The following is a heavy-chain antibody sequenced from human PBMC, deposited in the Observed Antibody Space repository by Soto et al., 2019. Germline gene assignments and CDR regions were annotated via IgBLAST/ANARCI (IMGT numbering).Heavy chain of an antibody. CDR2: IHYSGST. CDR3: ASQKAIAAAVGY. Sequence: SETLSLTCTVSGGSISSGAYYWSWVRQHPGKGLEWIGYIHYSGSTYNNPSLKSRVTISVDTSKNQFSLKLSSVTAADTAVYYCASQKAIAAAVGYWGQGTLVT. D-gene: IGHD6-13*01. V-gene: IGHV4-31*03. J-gene: IGHJ4*02. CDR1: GGSISSGAYY.